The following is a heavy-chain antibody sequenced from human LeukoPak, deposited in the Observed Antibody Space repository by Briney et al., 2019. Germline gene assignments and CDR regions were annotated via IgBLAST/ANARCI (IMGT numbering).Heavy chain of an antibody. Sequence: GGSLRLSCAASGFTFSRTWMSWVRQAPGKGLEWVANIKEDGSAQYYLDPVKGRFIISRDNAKNSLYLQMNSLRAEDTAVYYCARIGLWFGELLSSYFDYWGQGTLVTVSS. J-gene: IGHJ4*02. CDR1: GFTFSRTW. CDR3: ARIGLWFGELLSSYFDY. D-gene: IGHD3-10*01. V-gene: IGHV3-7*01. CDR2: IKEDGSAQ.